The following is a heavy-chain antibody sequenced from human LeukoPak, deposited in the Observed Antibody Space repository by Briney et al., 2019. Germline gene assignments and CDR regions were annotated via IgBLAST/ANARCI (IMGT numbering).Heavy chain of an antibody. J-gene: IGHJ5*02. D-gene: IGHD3-10*01. CDR1: GFTFNIRW. V-gene: IGHV3-23*01. CDR2: ISGSGGST. Sequence: GGSLRLSCAASGFTFNIRWMHWVRQAPGKGLVWVSAISGSGGSTYYADSVKGRFTISRDNSKNTLYLQMNSLRAEDTAVYYCSNYYGSGSYYMRGNWFDPWGQGTLVTVSS. CDR3: SNYYGSGSYYMRGNWFDP.